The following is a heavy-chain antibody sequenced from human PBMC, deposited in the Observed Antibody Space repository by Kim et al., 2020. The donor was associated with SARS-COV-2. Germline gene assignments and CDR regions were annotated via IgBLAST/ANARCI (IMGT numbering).Heavy chain of an antibody. CDR2: IYYSGST. Sequence: SETLSLTCTVSGGSISSYYWSWIRQPPGKGLEWIGYIYYSGSTNYNPSLKSRVTISVDTSKNQFSLKLSSVTAADTAVYYCVRDRINFYYDRLGGMDVWGQGTTVTVSS. J-gene: IGHJ6*02. V-gene: IGHV4-59*01. CDR1: GGSISSYY. CDR3: VRDRINFYYDRLGGMDV. D-gene: IGHD3-22*01.